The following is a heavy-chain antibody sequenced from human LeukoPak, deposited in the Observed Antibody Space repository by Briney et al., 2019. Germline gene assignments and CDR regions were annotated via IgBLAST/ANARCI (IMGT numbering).Heavy chain of an antibody. CDR3: ARDGYGAEYNWFDP. CDR1: GGSISSSSYY. CDR2: IYYSGST. V-gene: IGHV4-39*07. D-gene: IGHD3-10*01. Sequence: PSETLSLTCTVSGGSISSSSYYWGWIRQPPGKGLEWIGSIYYSGSTYYNPSLKSRVTISVDTSKNQFSLKLSSVTAADTAVYYCARDGYGAEYNWFDPWGQGTLVTVSS. J-gene: IGHJ5*02.